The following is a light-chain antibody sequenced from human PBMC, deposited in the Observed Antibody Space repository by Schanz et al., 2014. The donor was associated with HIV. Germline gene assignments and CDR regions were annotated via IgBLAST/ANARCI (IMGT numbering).Light chain of an antibody. Sequence: DIQMTQSPSSLSAFVGDRVTITCQASQDISNYLNWYQQRPGKAPKLLIYDASNLETGVPSRFSGSGSGTDFTFTIDSLQPEDIATYYCQQYNSLPLTFGGGTKVEIK. CDR2: DAS. CDR1: QDISNY. V-gene: IGKV1-33*01. CDR3: QQYNSLPLT. J-gene: IGKJ4*01.